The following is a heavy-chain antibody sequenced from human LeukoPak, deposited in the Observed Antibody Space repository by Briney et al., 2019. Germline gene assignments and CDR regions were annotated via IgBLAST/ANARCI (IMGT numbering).Heavy chain of an antibody. Sequence: PSETLSLTCTVSGGSISSSDYYWGWVRQPPGKGLEWIGSIFYSGAAHCNPPLKSRVTISVDTSNNQFSLMLSSVTAADTAVYYCARRIANRNWFDPWGQGTLVTVSS. V-gene: IGHV4-39*01. CDR1: GGSISSSDYY. J-gene: IGHJ5*02. CDR3: ARRIANRNWFDP. D-gene: IGHD1/OR15-1a*01. CDR2: IFYSGAA.